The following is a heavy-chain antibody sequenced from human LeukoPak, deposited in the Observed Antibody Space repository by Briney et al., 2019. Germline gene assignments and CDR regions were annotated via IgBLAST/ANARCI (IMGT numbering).Heavy chain of an antibody. CDR3: ARERTVTTDWFDP. CDR2: ISRKSDSI. V-gene: IGHV3-9*01. J-gene: IGHJ5*02. CDR1: GFTFDDYA. Sequence: GGSLRLSCAASGFTFDDYAMHWVRQAPGKGLEWVSGISRKSDSIGYADSVKGRFTISRDNAKNSLYLQMNSLRAEDTAVYYCARERTVTTDWFDPWGQGTLVTVSS. D-gene: IGHD4-17*01.